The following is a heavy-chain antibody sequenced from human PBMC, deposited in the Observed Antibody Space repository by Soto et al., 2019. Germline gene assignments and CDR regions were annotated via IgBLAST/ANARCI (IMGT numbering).Heavy chain of an antibody. CDR2: IYYSGST. D-gene: IGHD3-10*01. CDR1: GGSISSYY. CDR3: ARGRGSGSGSYDS. Sequence: QVQLQESGPGLVKPSETLSLTCTVSGGSISSYYWSGIRQPPGKGLEWIGYIYYSGSTNYNPSLKRRVTISVDTSKTQFSLTLSSVTAADTAVYYCARGRGSGSGSYDSWGQGTLVTVSS. V-gene: IGHV4-59*01. J-gene: IGHJ4*02.